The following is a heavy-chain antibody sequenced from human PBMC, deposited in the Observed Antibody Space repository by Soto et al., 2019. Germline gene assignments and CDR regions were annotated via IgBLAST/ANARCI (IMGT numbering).Heavy chain of an antibody. CDR2: IYYSGST. CDR3: ARRLYDFWSGTNWFDP. CDR1: GGSISSSSYY. Sequence: SETLSLTCTVSGGSISSSSYYWGWIRQPPGKGLEWIGSIYYSGSTYYNPSLKSRVTISVDTSKNQFSLKLSSVTAADTAVYYCARRLYDFWSGTNWFDPCGQGTLVTVSS. D-gene: IGHD3-3*01. J-gene: IGHJ5*02. V-gene: IGHV4-39*01.